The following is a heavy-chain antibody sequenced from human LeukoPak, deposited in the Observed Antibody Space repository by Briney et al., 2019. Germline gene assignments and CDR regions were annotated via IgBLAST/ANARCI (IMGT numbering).Heavy chain of an antibody. CDR3: ARDDYYDSSGLPLDAFDI. Sequence: GGSLRLSCAAAGFTFSSYGMHGVRQAPGKGLGWGAGIWYGGSNKYYADSVKGRFTISRDHSKNTLYLQMNSLRAEDTAVYYCARDDYYDSSGLPLDAFDIWGQGTMVTVSS. J-gene: IGHJ3*02. CDR2: IWYGGSNK. D-gene: IGHD3-22*01. CDR1: GFTFSSYG. V-gene: IGHV3-33*01.